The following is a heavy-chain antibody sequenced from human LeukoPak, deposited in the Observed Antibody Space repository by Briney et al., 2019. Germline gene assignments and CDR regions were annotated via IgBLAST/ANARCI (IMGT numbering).Heavy chain of an antibody. D-gene: IGHD5-24*01. CDR3: TRVGYIDEGIDY. V-gene: IGHV3-7*04. CDR2: IKQGGSKK. CDR1: GFPFSSYR. Sequence: GGSLRLSCVASGFPFSSYRMTWVRQAPGKGLEWVANIKQGGSKKSYVDSVKGRFTISRDNAKNSLYLQMNSLRAEDTAIYYCTRVGYIDEGIDYWGQGTLVTVSS. J-gene: IGHJ4*02.